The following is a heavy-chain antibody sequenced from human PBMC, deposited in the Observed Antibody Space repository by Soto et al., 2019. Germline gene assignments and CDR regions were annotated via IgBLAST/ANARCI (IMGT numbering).Heavy chain of an antibody. J-gene: IGHJ4*02. V-gene: IGHV3-48*02. CDR3: ARAARVLTPDY. Sequence: EVQLVESGGGLVQPGGSLRLSCAASGFIFSSYTMNWVRQAPGKGLAWVSSISSGSSGIYYADSVKGRFTISRDNAKNSLYQQMNSLRDEDTAVYYCARAARVLTPDYWGQGTLVTVSS. D-gene: IGHD7-27*01. CDR2: ISSGSSGI. CDR1: GFIFSSYT.